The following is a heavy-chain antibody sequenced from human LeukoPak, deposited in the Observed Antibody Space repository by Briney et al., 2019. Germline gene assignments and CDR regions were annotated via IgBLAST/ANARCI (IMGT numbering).Heavy chain of an antibody. Sequence: GGSPRLSCAASGFTFSSYSMNWVRQAPGKGLEWVSSISSSSSCIYYADSVKGRFTISRDNAKNSLYLQMNSLRAEDTAVYYCVRGGYRGFDYAYWGQGTLVTVSS. V-gene: IGHV3-21*01. J-gene: IGHJ4*02. CDR1: GFTFSSYS. CDR2: ISSSSSCI. CDR3: VRGGYRGFDYAY. D-gene: IGHD5-12*01.